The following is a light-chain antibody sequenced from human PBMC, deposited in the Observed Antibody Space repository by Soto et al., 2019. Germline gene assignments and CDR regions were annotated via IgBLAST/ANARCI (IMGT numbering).Light chain of an antibody. V-gene: IGKV3-15*01. J-gene: IGKJ1*01. CDR2: GAS. CDR1: QSVSSN. CDR3: QQYNNWPPWT. Sequence: EIVMTQSPATLSVSPGERATLSCRASQSVSSNLAWYQQKPGQAPRLRIYGASTRATGIPARFSGSGSGTEFTLTISSPQSEDFAVYYCQQYNNWPPWTFGQGTKVEIK.